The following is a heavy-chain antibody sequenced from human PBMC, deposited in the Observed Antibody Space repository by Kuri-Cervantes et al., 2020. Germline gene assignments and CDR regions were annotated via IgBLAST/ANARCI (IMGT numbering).Heavy chain of an antibody. CDR2: ISYDGNNK. CDR3: AKELHVAVAGIDY. V-gene: IGHV3-30*18. D-gene: IGHD6-19*01. CDR1: GFTFSSYG. Sequence: GRSLKISCAASGFTFSSYGMHWVRQAPGKGLEWVTFISYDGNNKYYADSVKGRFTISRDNSKNTLYLQMNSLRAEDTALYYCAKELHVAVAGIDYWGQGTLVTVSS. J-gene: IGHJ4*02.